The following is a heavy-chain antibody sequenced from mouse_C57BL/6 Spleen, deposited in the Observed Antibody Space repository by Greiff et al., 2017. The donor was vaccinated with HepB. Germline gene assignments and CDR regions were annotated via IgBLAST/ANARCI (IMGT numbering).Heavy chain of an antibody. D-gene: IGHD1-1*01. Sequence: QVQLQQPGAELVKPGASVKLSCKASGYTFTSYWMQWVKQRPGQGLEWIGEIDPSDSYTNYNQKFKGKATLTVDTSSRTAYMQLSSLTSEDSAVYYCARYAVVAPHWYFDVWGTGTTVTVSS. V-gene: IGHV1-50*01. CDR1: GYTFTSYW. CDR3: ARYAVVAPHWYFDV. J-gene: IGHJ1*03. CDR2: IDPSDSYT.